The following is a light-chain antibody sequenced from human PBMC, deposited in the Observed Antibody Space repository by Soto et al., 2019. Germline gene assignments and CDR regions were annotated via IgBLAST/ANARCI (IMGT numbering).Light chain of an antibody. J-gene: IGLJ3*02. CDR2: EVT. V-gene: IGLV2-8*01. CDR3: SSFASSNTWV. CDR1: SSDVGAYNY. Sequence: ALTQPPSASGSPGQSVTISCTGTSSDVGAYNYVSWYQQHAGKAPKLVIYEVTKRPSGVPDRFSGSKSANTASLTVSGLQAEDEADFYCSSFASSNTWVFGGGTKLTVL.